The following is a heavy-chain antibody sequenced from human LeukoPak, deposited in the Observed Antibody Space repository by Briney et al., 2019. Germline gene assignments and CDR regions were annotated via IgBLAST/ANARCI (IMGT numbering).Heavy chain of an antibody. CDR1: GFTFSSYW. Sequence: GGSLRLSCAASGFTFSSYWMSWVRQAPGKGLEWVANIKQDGSEKYYVDSVKGRFTISRDNAKNSLYLQMNSPRAEDTAVYYCARDLGMDFFDYWGQGTLVTVSS. V-gene: IGHV3-7*01. D-gene: IGHD3-16*01. J-gene: IGHJ4*02. CDR3: ARDLGMDFFDY. CDR2: IKQDGSEK.